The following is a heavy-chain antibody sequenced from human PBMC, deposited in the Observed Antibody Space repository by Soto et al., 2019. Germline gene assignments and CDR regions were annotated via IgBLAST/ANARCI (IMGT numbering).Heavy chain of an antibody. CDR3: SKGVYGSGSYFLLYSFDI. J-gene: IGHJ3*02. CDR2: ISGSGGST. D-gene: IGHD3-10*01. CDR1: GFTFSTTA. V-gene: IGHV3-23*01. Sequence: GGPLSPSCAASGFTFSTTAMSWVRQPPGKELEWVSAISGSGGSTYYADTVKGRFTISRDNPKNTLYLQMNSLRAEDTAVYYFSKGVYGSGSYFLLYSFDIWGQGTMVTVSS.